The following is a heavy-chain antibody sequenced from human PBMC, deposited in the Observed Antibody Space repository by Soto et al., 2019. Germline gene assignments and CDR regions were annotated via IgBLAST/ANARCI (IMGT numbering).Heavy chain of an antibody. V-gene: IGHV3-23*01. J-gene: IGHJ4*02. D-gene: IGHD3-9*01. Sequence: GGSLRLSCAASGFTFSSYAMSWVRQAPGKGLEWVSAISGSGGSTYYADSVKGRFTISRDNSKNTLYLQMNSLRAEDTAVYYCAKDGGFGDILLWKDYWGQGTLVTVSS. CDR3: AKDGGFGDILLWKDY. CDR1: GFTFSSYA. CDR2: ISGSGGST.